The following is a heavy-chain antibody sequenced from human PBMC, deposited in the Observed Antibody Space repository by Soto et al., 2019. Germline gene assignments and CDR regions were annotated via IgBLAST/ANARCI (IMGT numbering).Heavy chain of an antibody. D-gene: IGHD3-22*01. V-gene: IGHV4-30-4*01. Sequence: SETLSLTCTVSGGSISGDYYWNWIRQAPRKGLEWIGYVYHTGSTYHNPSLKSRGSISVDTSNNQFSLKLSSVIAADTAVYFCAREPYDITGNRIDSWGQGIPVTVSS. CDR3: AREPYDITGNRIDS. J-gene: IGHJ5*01. CDR1: GGSISGDYY. CDR2: VYHTGST.